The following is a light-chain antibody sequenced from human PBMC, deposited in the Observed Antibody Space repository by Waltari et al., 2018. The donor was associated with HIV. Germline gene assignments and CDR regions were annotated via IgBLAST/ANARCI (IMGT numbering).Light chain of an antibody. J-gene: IGKJ1*01. CDR1: STVLSISKNENY. Sequence: ILLTQSPDFLAVSLGDRATINCTSSSTVLSISKNENYLVWYQHKPGQSPKVIMKWGSGRQSGVPDRFRGSGSGTDFSLTITGLEAEDVGVYYCQQFYGSPLTFGQGTKVE. CDR3: QQFYGSPLT. CDR2: WGS. V-gene: IGKV4-1*01.